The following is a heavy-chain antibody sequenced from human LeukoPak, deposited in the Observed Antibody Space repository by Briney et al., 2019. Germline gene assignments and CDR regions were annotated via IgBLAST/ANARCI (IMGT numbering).Heavy chain of an antibody. V-gene: IGHV3-7*01. Sequence: PGGSLRLSCAASGFTFSSYAMSWVRQAPGKGLGWVANIKQDGSEKYYVDSGKGRFTISRDNAKNSLYLQMNSLRAEDTAVYYCARKARYYFDYWGQGTLVTVSS. CDR1: GFTFSSYA. CDR2: IKQDGSEK. J-gene: IGHJ4*02. CDR3: ARKARYYFDY.